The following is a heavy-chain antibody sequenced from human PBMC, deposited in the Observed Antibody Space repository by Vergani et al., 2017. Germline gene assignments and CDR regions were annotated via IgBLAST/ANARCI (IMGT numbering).Heavy chain of an antibody. CDR1: GGTFSSYA. CDR2: IIPIFGTA. V-gene: IGHV1-69*13. D-gene: IGHD5-12*01. CDR3: AGGQSGYSGYDNEYFQH. Sequence: QVQLVQSGAEVKKPGSSVKVSCKASGGTFSSYAISWVRQAPGQGLEWMGRIIPIFGTANYAQKFQGRVPITADESTSTAYIELSSLRSEDTAVYYCAGGQSGYSGYDNEYFQHWGQGTLVTVSS. J-gene: IGHJ1*01.